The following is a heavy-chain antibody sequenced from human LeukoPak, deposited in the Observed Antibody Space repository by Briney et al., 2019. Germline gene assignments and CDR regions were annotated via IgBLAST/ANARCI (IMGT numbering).Heavy chain of an antibody. CDR3: AKLPGISGYYYYYGMDV. D-gene: IGHD1-14*01. CDR2: ISGSGGST. J-gene: IGHJ6*04. V-gene: IGHV3-23*01. CDR1: GFTFSSYA. Sequence: QTGGSLRLSCAASGFTFSSYAMSWVRQAPGKGLEWVSAISGSGGSTYYADSVKSRFTISRDNSKNTLYLQMNSLRAEDTAVYYCAKLPGISGYYYYYGMDVWGKGTTVTVSS.